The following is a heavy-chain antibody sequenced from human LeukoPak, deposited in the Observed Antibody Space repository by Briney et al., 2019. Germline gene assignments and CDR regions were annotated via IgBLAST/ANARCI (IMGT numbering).Heavy chain of an antibody. V-gene: IGHV4-34*01. J-gene: IGHJ6*02. CDR1: GGSFSGYY. Sequence: SETLSLTCAVYGGSFSGYYWSWIRQPPGKGLEWIGEINHSGSTNYNPPLKSRVTISVDTSKNQFSLKLSSVTAADTAVYYCARVNPPYYYYGMDVWGQGTTVTVSS. CDR3: ARVNPPYYYYGMDV. CDR2: INHSGST.